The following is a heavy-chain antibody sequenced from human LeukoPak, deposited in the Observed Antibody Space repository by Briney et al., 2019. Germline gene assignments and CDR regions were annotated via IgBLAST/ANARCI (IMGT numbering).Heavy chain of an antibody. D-gene: IGHD6-13*01. CDR1: GFTFSSYG. CDR3: ARDRGSSWYQYFQH. J-gene: IGHJ1*01. V-gene: IGHV3-33*01. Sequence: QPGRSLRLSCAASGFTFSSYGMHWVRQAPGKGLEWVAVIWYDGSNKYYADSVKGRFTISRDNSKNTLYLQMSSLRAEDTAVYYCARDRGSSWYQYFQHWGQGTLVTVSS. CDR2: IWYDGSNK.